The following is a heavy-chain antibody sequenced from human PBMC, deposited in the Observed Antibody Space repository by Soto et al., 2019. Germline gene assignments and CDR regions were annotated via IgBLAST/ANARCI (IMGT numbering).Heavy chain of an antibody. J-gene: IGHJ5*02. Sequence: PSETLSLTCTVSGGSISSSSYYWGWIRQPPGKGLEWFGSIYYSGSTYYNPSLKSRVTISVDTSKNQFSLKLSSMTAADTAVYYCARLGARRVTMVRGSGMNWFDPWGQGTLVTVSS. CDR2: IYYSGST. V-gene: IGHV4-39*01. CDR3: ARLGARRVTMVRGSGMNWFDP. CDR1: GGSISSSSYY. D-gene: IGHD3-10*01.